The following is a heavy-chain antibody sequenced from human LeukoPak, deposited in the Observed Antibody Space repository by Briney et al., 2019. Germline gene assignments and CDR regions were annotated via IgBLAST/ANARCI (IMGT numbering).Heavy chain of an antibody. Sequence: PGGSLRLSCVASGFIFSDYGMHWVRQAPGKGLEWVAFIRSDGSGESYTGSVRGRFTISRDNSKNTLYVQMNSLRLEDTAVYYCGKHDSASDYWAREPWSPSPQ. CDR1: GFIFSDYG. J-gene: IGHJ4*02. D-gene: IGHD1-26*01. CDR2: IRSDGSGE. CDR3: GKHDSASDY. V-gene: IGHV3-30*02.